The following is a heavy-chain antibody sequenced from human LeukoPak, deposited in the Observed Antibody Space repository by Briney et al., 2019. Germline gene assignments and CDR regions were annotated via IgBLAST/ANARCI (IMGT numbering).Heavy chain of an antibody. D-gene: IGHD4-11*01. V-gene: IGHV3-43*02. J-gene: IGHJ6*02. Sequence: HPGGSLRLSCAASVFTLDDYAMDWVRQAPGKGLEWVSLISGDGGSTYYADSVKGRFTISGDNSKNYLYLQMNSLRTEDTALYYCAKAGLHRYRIYYYYGMDFWGQGTTVTVSS. CDR1: VFTLDDYA. CDR3: AKAGLHRYRIYYYYGMDF. CDR2: ISGDGGST.